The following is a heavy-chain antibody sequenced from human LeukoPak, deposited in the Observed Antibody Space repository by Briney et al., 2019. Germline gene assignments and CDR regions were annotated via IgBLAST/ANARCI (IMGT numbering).Heavy chain of an antibody. J-gene: IGHJ6*03. CDR3: ARGPGYGGKWGDYYYNYYMDV. D-gene: IGHD4-23*01. Sequence: PSETLSLTCTVSGYSISTGYFWGWIRQPPGKGLEWIGSLYHSGSTYYNPSLKSRVTLSVDTSKNHFSLKLSSVTAADTAVYYCARGPGYGGKWGDYYYNYYMDVWGKGTTVTVSS. CDR1: GYSISTGYF. CDR2: LYHSGST. V-gene: IGHV4-38-2*02.